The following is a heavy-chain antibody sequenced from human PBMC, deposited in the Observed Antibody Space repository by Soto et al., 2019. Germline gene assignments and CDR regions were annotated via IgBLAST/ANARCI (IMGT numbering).Heavy chain of an antibody. Sequence: GGSLRLSCAASGFTFSGYAMSWVRQAPGKGLEWVSTVNDNGATTYYSDSVKGRFTISRDNSRNTLSLQMNSLRPEDTAVYYCAKYMNGWPWYFDLWGRGTLVTSPQ. CDR2: VNDNGATT. CDR3: AKYMNGWPWYFDL. CDR1: GFTFSGYA. D-gene: IGHD6-19*01. J-gene: IGHJ2*01. V-gene: IGHV3-23*01.